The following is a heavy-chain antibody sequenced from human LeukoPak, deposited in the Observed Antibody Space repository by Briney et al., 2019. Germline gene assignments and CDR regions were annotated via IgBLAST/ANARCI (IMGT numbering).Heavy chain of an antibody. CDR3: ATDLEYSSSSGDC. CDR2: IRYDGSNK. Sequence: PGGSLRLSCAASGFTFSSYGMHWVRQAPGKGLEWVAFIRYDGSNKYYADSVKGRFTISRDNSKNTLYLQMNSLRAEDTAVYYCATDLEYSSSSGDCWGQGTLVTVSS. D-gene: IGHD6-6*01. CDR1: GFTFSSYG. V-gene: IGHV3-30*02. J-gene: IGHJ4*02.